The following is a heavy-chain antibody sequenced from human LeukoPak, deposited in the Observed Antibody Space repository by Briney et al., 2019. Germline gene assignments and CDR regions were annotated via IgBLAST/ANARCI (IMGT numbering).Heavy chain of an antibody. V-gene: IGHV1-24*01. J-gene: IGHJ3*02. CDR2: FDPEDGET. CDR3: ASSSNSSSWYFAFDI. D-gene: IGHD6-13*01. CDR1: GYTLTELS. Sequence: SVKVSCKVSGYTLTELSMHWVRQAPGKGLEWMGGFDPEDGETIYAQKFQGRVTMTEDTSTDTAYMELSSLRSEDTAVYYCASSSNSSSWYFAFDIWGQGTMVTVSS.